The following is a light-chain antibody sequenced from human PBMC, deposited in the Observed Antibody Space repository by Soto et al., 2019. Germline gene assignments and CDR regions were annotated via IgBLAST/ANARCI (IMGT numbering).Light chain of an antibody. J-gene: IGKJ1*01. Sequence: IQMTQSPSTLSASVGDRVTITCRASQSISTWMAWYQQKPGKAPKLLIYKASSLESGVPSRFSGSGSGTEFTLTISSLQPDDFATYYCQHYNSVFGQGTKVDIK. CDR3: QHYNSV. V-gene: IGKV1-5*03. CDR1: QSISTW. CDR2: KAS.